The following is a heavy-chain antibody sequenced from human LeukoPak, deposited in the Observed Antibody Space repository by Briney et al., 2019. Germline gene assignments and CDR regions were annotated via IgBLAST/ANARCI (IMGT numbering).Heavy chain of an antibody. V-gene: IGHV1-3*01. Sequence: ASVKVSCKASGYTFTSYAMHWVRQAPGQRLEWMGWINAGNGNTKYSQKFQGRVTITADKSTSTAYMELSSLRSEDTAVYYCASQFRLRENAFDIWGQGTMVTVSS. CDR2: INAGNGNT. CDR3: ASQFRLRENAFDI. J-gene: IGHJ3*02. CDR1: GYTFTSYA. D-gene: IGHD2-15*01.